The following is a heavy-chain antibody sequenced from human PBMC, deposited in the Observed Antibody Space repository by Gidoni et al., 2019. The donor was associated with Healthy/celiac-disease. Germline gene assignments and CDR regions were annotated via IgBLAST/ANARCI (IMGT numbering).Heavy chain of an antibody. D-gene: IGHD3-10*01. CDR2: ISSSSSYI. CDR3: ARASTYYGSGVPRDFDY. Sequence: EVQLVESGGGLVKPGGSLRLSCAASGFTFSSYSMNWVRQAPGKGLEWVSSISSSSSYIYYADSVKGRFTIARDNAKNSLYLQMNSLRAEDTAVYYCARASTYYGSGVPRDFDYWGQGTLVTVSS. V-gene: IGHV3-21*01. CDR1: GFTFSSYS. J-gene: IGHJ4*02.